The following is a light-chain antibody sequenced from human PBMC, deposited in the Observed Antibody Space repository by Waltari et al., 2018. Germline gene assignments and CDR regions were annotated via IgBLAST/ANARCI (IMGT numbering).Light chain of an antibody. CDR3: SSYTISATVV. Sequence: QSALTQPASVSGSPGQSITISCTGTSSDVGTYDYASWYHQHPGKAPKLMIYEVNNRPSGVSNRFSGSKSGNTASLTISGLQAEDEADYYCSSYTISATVVFGGGTKLTVL. V-gene: IGLV2-14*01. CDR2: EVN. CDR1: SSDVGTYDY. J-gene: IGLJ3*02.